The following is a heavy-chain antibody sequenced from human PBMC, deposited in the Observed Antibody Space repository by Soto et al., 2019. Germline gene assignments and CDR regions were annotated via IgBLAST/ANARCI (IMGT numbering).Heavy chain of an antibody. CDR1: GYTFTNYG. CDR2: ISPYNGHT. V-gene: IGHV1-18*01. Sequence: QVQLVQSGAEVKEPGASVKVSCKASGYTFTNYGISWVRQAPGQGLQWMGWISPYNGHTNYAQKVQDRVTMTTDTATTTAYVELWNLRSDDAAVYFCARCDYDSSGYDDYWGQGTLVTVSS. D-gene: IGHD3-22*01. CDR3: ARCDYDSSGYDDY. J-gene: IGHJ4*02.